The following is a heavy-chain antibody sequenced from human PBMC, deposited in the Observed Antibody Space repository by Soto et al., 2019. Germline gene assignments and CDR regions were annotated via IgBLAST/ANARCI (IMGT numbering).Heavy chain of an antibody. CDR1: GYTFTSYD. D-gene: IGHD3-3*01. V-gene: IGHV1-8*01. Sequence: ASVKVSCKASGYTFTSYDINWLRQATGQGLEWMGWMNPNSGNTGYAQKFQGRVTMTRNTSISTAYMELSSLRSEDTAVYYCARGLRWDLRFLEWLSSNWFDPWGQGTLVTVSS. CDR3: ARGLRWDLRFLEWLSSNWFDP. J-gene: IGHJ5*02. CDR2: MNPNSGNT.